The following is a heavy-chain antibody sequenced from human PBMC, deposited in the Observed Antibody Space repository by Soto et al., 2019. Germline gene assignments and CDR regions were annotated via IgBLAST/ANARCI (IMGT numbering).Heavy chain of an antibody. Sequence: GGSLRLSCAASGFTFSSYSMNWVRQAPGKGLEWVSSISSSSSYIYYADSVKGRFTISRDNDKNSLYLQMNSLSAEDTAVYYCAREPTTVPPNLDYWGQGTLVTVSS. V-gene: IGHV3-21*01. CDR2: ISSSSSYI. J-gene: IGHJ4*02. CDR3: AREPTTVPPNLDY. D-gene: IGHD4-17*01. CDR1: GFTFSSYS.